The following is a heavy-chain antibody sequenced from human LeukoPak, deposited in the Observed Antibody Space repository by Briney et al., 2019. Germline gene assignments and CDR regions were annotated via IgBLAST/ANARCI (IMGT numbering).Heavy chain of an antibody. CDR1: GFTFSNYA. CDR3: GGNGYYYYYMDV. V-gene: IGHV3-23*01. CDR2: ISGSGDRT. D-gene: IGHD4-23*01. Sequence: GGSLRLSCAASGFTFSNYAMSWVRQAPGKGLEWVSTISGSGDRTYYADSVKGRFTISRDNSKNTLYLQMNSLRAEDTAVYYCGGNGYYYYYMDVWGKGTTVTVSS. J-gene: IGHJ6*03.